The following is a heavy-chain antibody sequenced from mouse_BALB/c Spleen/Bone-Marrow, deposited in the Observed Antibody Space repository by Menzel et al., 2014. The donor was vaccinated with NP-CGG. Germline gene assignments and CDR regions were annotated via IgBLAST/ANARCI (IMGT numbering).Heavy chain of an antibody. CDR3: ARSGYYGSSYFDY. V-gene: IGHV1-20*02. CDR1: GYSFTGYF. D-gene: IGHD1-1*01. J-gene: IGHJ2*01. CDR2: INPYNGDT. Sequence: EVKLMESGPELVKPGASVKIPCKASGYSFTGYFMNWVMQSHGKSLEWIGRINPYNGDTFYNQKFKGKATLTVDKSSSTAHMELRSLASEDSAVYYCARSGYYGSSYFDYWGQGTTLTVSS.